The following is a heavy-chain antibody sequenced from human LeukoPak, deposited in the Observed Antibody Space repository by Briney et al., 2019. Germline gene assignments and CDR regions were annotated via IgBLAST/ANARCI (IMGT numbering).Heavy chain of an antibody. D-gene: IGHD6-19*01. J-gene: IGHJ6*02. CDR2: INTNTGNP. V-gene: IGHV7-4-1*02. Sequence: ASVKVSCKASGYTFTSYAMNWVRQAPGQGLEWMGWINTNTGNPTYAQGFTGRFVFSLDTSVSTAYLQISSLKAEDTAVYYCARVIGSGWYNTPYYYGMDVWGQGTTVTVSS. CDR1: GYTFTSYA. CDR3: ARVIGSGWYNTPYYYGMDV.